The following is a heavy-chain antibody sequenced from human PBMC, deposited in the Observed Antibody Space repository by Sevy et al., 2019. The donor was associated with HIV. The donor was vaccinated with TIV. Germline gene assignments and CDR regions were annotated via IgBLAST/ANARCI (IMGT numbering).Heavy chain of an antibody. V-gene: IGHV4-34*01. D-gene: IGHD2-2*01. J-gene: IGHJ5*02. CDR2: INESGIT. Sequence: SETLSLTCAVHDGSFSGYYWNWIRQLPGKGLEWIGEINESGITYYNPSLKSRVTISVDTSKKQFSLKLNSVTAVDSALYFCARSPPVLVVPGAPNWFDPWGQGTLVTVSS. CDR3: ARSPPVLVVPGAPNWFDP. CDR1: DGSFSGYY.